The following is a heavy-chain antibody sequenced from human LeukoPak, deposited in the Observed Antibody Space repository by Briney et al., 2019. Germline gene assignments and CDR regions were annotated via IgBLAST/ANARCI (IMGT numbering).Heavy chain of an antibody. CDR2: IKQDGSEK. J-gene: IGHJ4*02. Sequence: GGSLRLSCAASGFTFNTYWMSWVRQAPGKGLEWGANIKQDGSEKYYVDSVKGRFSISRDNAKNSLYLQMDSLRAEDTAVYYCARDKIVGATFFDSWGQGTLVTVSS. D-gene: IGHD1-26*01. CDR3: ARDKIVGATFFDS. V-gene: IGHV3-7*01. CDR1: GFTFNTYW.